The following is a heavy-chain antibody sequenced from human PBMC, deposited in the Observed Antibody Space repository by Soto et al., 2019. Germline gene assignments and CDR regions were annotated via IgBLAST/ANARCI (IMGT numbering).Heavy chain of an antibody. D-gene: IGHD7-27*01. CDR1: GGSFSGFY. CDR3: ARGWGRIFDY. V-gene: IGHV4-34*01. Sequence: PSETLSLTCAVYGGSFSGFYWSWIRQPPGKGLEGIGEISHSGSTNYNPSLKSRVTISVDTSKNQFSLKLSSVTAADTAVYYCARGWGRIFDYWGQGTLVTVSS. J-gene: IGHJ4*02. CDR2: ISHSGST.